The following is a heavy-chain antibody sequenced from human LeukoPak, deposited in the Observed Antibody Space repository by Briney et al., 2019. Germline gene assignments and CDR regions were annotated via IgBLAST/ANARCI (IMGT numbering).Heavy chain of an antibody. CDR1: GFTFSSYA. Sequence: GGSLRLSCAASGFTFSSYAMSWVRQAPGKGLEWVSAISGCGGSTYYADSVKGRFTISRDNSKNTLYLQMNSLRAEDTAVYYCAKDRGGRSKSSGIYFDYWGQGTLVTVSS. CDR3: AKDRGGRSKSSGIYFDY. CDR2: ISGCGGST. D-gene: IGHD3-10*01. J-gene: IGHJ4*02. V-gene: IGHV3-23*01.